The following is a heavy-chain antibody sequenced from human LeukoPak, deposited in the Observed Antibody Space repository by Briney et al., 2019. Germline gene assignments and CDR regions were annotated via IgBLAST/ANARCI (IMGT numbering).Heavy chain of an antibody. J-gene: IGHJ6*04. D-gene: IGHD2-2*01. Sequence: GGSLRLYCAASGFTFSSYWMSWVRQAPGKGLEWVANIKQDGSEKYYVDSVKGRFTISRDNAKNSLYLQMNSLRAEDTAVYYCARDRLGDSVVPAAMPWYYYGMDVWGKGTTVTVSS. CDR3: ARDRLGDSVVPAAMPWYYYGMDV. CDR2: IKQDGSEK. CDR1: GFTFSSYW. V-gene: IGHV3-7*03.